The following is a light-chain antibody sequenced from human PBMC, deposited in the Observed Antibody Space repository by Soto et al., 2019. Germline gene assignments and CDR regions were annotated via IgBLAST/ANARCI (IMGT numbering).Light chain of an antibody. J-gene: IGLJ3*02. CDR1: SSDVGGYNY. V-gene: IGLV2-14*01. CDR2: EFS. CDR3: RSYTRSSTLV. Sequence: QSALTQPASVSGSPGQSITISCTGTSSDVGGYNYVSWYQHHPGKAPKVLIYEFSNPSSGISNRFSVSKTGTTASLTISGLQAEDEAVYYCRSYTRSSTLVFGGGT.